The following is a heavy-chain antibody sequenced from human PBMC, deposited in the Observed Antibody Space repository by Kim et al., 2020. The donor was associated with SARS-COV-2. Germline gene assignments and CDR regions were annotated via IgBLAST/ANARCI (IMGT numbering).Heavy chain of an antibody. CDR3: AREILKGYGGNRQYYGMDV. CDR1: GGSISSGGYY. Sequence: SETLSLTCTVSGGSISSGGYYWSWIRQHPGKGLEWIGYIYYSGSTYYNPSLKSRVTISVDTSKNQFSLKLSSVTAADTAVYYCAREILKGYGGNRQYYGMDVWGQGTTVTVSS. J-gene: IGHJ6*02. D-gene: IGHD2-15*01. V-gene: IGHV4-31*03. CDR2: IYYSGST.